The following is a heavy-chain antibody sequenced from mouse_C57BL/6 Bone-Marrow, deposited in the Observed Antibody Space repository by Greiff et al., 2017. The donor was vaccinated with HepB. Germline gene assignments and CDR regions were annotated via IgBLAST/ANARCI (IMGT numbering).Heavy chain of an antibody. CDR2: ISDGGSYT. CDR1: GFTFSSYA. D-gene: IGHD2-3*01. CDR3: ARHGWSWFAY. J-gene: IGHJ3*01. Sequence: EVKLMESGGGLVKPGGSLKLSCAASGFTFSSYAMSWVRQTPEKRLEWVATISDGGSYTYYPDSVKGRFTISRDNAKNTLYLQMSSLKSEDTAMYYCARHGWSWFAYWGQGTLVTVSA. V-gene: IGHV5-6*03.